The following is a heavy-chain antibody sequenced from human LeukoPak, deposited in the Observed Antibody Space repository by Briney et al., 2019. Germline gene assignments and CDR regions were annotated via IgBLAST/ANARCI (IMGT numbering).Heavy chain of an antibody. V-gene: IGHV3-48*01. D-gene: IGHD3-10*01. Sequence: GGSLRLSCAASGFTVSSNYMSWVRQAPGKGLEWVSYISGNGGSSVSIYYADSVKGRFTISRDNAKNSLYLQMNSLRAEDTAVYYCARISGTAPRYWGQGTLVTVSS. J-gene: IGHJ4*02. CDR1: GFTVSSNY. CDR3: ARISGTAPRY. CDR2: ISGNGGSSVSI.